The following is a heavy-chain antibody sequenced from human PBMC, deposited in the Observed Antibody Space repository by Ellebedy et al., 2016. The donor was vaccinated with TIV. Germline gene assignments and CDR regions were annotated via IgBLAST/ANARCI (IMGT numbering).Heavy chain of an antibody. Sequence: GESLKISCAAPGVTVSSNNMNWVRQAPGKGLEWVSVLQSGGGTYYADSVKGRFTISRDNSKNTLYLKMNSLSVEDTAVYYCTKARGGAGSVDYWGQGTLVTVSS. D-gene: IGHD2-21*01. J-gene: IGHJ4*02. V-gene: IGHV3-66*01. CDR2: LQSGGGT. CDR1: GVTVSSNN. CDR3: TKARGGAGSVDY.